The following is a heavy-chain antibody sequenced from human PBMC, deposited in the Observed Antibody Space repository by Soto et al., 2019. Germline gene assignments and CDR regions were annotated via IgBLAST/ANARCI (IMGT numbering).Heavy chain of an antibody. V-gene: IGHV4-34*01. CDR2: INHLTTT. CDR1: GGSFSSYH. CDR3: ARGYDTALDPIF. J-gene: IGHJ4*02. D-gene: IGHD5-18*01. Sequence: SETLSLTCAVYGGSFSSYHWSWIRQTPGKGLEWIGEINHLTTTNYNPSLKSRVIISLDTPKNQFSLKLSSVTAADTAVYYCARGYDTALDPIFWGQGILVTVSS.